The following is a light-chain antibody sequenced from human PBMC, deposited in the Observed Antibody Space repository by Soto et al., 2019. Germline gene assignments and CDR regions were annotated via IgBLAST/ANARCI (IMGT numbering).Light chain of an antibody. J-gene: IGKJ1*01. CDR3: QQSYNGPRT. CDR2: WAS. CDR1: QSLLYNVNNKNY. V-gene: IGKV4-1*01. Sequence: DIVMTQSPDSLAVSLGERATINCKSSQSLLYNVNNKNYLAWYQKKPGQPPKLLIYWASTRESGVPDRFRGSGSGTDFTLTISSLQAEDVAFYYCQQSYNGPRTFGQGTKVEIK.